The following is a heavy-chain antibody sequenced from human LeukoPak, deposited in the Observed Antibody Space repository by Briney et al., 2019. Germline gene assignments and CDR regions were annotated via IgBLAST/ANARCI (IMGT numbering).Heavy chain of an antibody. Sequence: GGSLRLSCAASGFTFSDYYMSWIRQAPGKGLEWVLFIISTGNTKYYADSVKGRFTISRDNAKNSVYLQMNSLRAEDTAVYYCARDRDWGSYFDSWGQGTLVTVSS. D-gene: IGHD7-27*01. CDR3: ARDRDWGSYFDS. CDR1: GFTFSDYY. J-gene: IGHJ4*02. V-gene: IGHV3-11*01. CDR2: IISTGNTK.